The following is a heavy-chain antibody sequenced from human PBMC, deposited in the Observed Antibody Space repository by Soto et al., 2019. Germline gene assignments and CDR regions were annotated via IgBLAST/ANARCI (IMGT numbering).Heavy chain of an antibody. CDR3: ARGGHIAVVTASFDN. CDR2: IHPSGGGT. D-gene: IGHD2-21*02. CDR1: GYTFNTYY. V-gene: IGHV1-46*02. Sequence: QVQLVQSGAEVRKPGASVKVSCKPSGYTFNTYYLHWLRQAPGQALEWMGVIHPSGGGTTYAQKFLGRVPVTRDTSTTTVFMELSSLRSDDTAVHYCARGGHIAVVTASFDNWGQGTLVTVSS. J-gene: IGHJ4*02.